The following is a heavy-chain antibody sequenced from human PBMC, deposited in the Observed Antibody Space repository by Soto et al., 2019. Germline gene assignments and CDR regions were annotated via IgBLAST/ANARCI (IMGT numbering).Heavy chain of an antibody. V-gene: IGHV4-39*01. J-gene: IGHJ6*03. CDR2: IYYSGST. CDR1: GGSISSSSYY. D-gene: IGHD3-10*01. Sequence: PSETLSLTCTVSGGSISSSSYYWGWIRQPPGKGLEWIGSIYYSGSTYYNPSLKSRVTISVDTSKNQFSLKLSSVTAADTAVYYCARLHSGYYYYYYMDVWGKGTTVTVSS. CDR3: ARLHSGYYYYYYMDV.